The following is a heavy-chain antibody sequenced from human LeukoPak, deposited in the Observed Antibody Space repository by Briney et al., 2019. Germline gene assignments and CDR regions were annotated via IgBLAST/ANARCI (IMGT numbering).Heavy chain of an antibody. CDR2: INPNSGCT. D-gene: IGHD5-12*01. V-gene: IGHV1-2*02. CDR3: ARGSIVATTNYYYYYMDV. J-gene: IGHJ6*03. CDR1: GYTFTGYY. Sequence: ASVKLSCNASGYTFTGYYMHWVRQAPGQGLEWMGWINPNSGCTNYAQKFQGRVTMTRDTSNSPAYMELSRLRSDDTAVYYCARGSIVATTNYYYYYMDVWGKGTTVAVSS.